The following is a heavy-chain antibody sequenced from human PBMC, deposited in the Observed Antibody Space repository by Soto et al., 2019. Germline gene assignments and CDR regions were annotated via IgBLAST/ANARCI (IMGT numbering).Heavy chain of an antibody. J-gene: IGHJ4*02. V-gene: IGHV3-30-3*01. D-gene: IGHD3-10*01. CDR3: ANAAYGSESYYNAYFDY. CDR2: ISYDGSNK. CDR1: GFTFSSYA. Sequence: QVQLVESGGGVVQPGRSLRLSCAASGFTFSSYAMHWVRQAPGKGLEWVAVISYDGSNKYYADSVKGRFTISRDNSKGTRYLQMNCLSAEATAVYYCANAAYGSESYYNAYFDYCGQGTLVTVSS.